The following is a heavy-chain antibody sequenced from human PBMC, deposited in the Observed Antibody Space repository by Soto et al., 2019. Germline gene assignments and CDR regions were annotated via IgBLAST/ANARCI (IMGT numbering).Heavy chain of an antibody. CDR3: AREKEYSSSSGYFDY. Sequence: GGSLRLSCAASGFTFSSYSMNWVRQAPGKGLEWVSSISSSSSYIYYADSVKGRFTISRDNAKNSLYLQMNSLRAEDTAVYYCAREKEYSSSSGYFDYWGQGTLVTVSS. J-gene: IGHJ4*02. V-gene: IGHV3-21*01. CDR2: ISSSSSYI. CDR1: GFTFSSYS. D-gene: IGHD6-6*01.